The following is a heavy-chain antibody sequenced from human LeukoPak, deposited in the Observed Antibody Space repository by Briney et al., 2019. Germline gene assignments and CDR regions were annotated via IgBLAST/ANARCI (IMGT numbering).Heavy chain of an antibody. CDR3: ARVTYYYDSSGYMGYYFDY. D-gene: IGHD3-22*01. CDR1: GFTFSSYA. V-gene: IGHV3-64*01. Sequence: GSLRLSCAASGFTFSSYAMHWVRQAPGKGLEYVSAISSNGGSTYYANSVKGRFTISRDNSKNTLYLQMGSLRAEDMAVYYCARVTYYYDSSGYMGYYFDYWGQGTLVTVPS. CDR2: ISSNGGST. J-gene: IGHJ4*02.